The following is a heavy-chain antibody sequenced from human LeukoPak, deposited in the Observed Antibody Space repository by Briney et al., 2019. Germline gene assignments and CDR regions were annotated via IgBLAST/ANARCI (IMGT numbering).Heavy chain of an antibody. CDR2: ISADRTYI. D-gene: IGHD4-11*01. CDR3: ARAPGTIYSNYATPDY. V-gene: IGHV3-21*01. Sequence: GGSLRLSCAASGFIFSSYSMNWVRQAPGKGLEWISCISADRTYIHYADSVKGRFTISRDNAKNSLSLQMNSLRAEDTAVYYCARAPGTIYSNYATPDYWGRGTLVTVSS. CDR1: GFIFSSYS. J-gene: IGHJ4*02.